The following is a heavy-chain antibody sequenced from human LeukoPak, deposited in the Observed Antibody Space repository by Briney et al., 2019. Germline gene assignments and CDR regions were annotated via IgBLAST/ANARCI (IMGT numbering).Heavy chain of an antibody. CDR1: GVTLSTYA. CDR3: AKTRPLDSSSWSHGDY. Sequence: GGSLRLSCAASGVTLSTYAMSWARQAPGRGLEWVSGISGSGDSTYYGDSVKGRFTISRDNSKNTLYLQMNSLRAEDTAVYYCAKTRPLDSSSWSHGDYWGQGTLVTVSS. V-gene: IGHV3-23*01. CDR2: ISGSGDST. J-gene: IGHJ4*02. D-gene: IGHD6-13*01.